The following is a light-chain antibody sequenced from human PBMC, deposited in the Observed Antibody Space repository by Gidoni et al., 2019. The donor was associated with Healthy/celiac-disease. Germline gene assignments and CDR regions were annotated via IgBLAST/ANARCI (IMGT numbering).Light chain of an antibody. CDR2: GAS. V-gene: IGKV3-15*01. Sequence: EIEMTQSPATLSVSPGERATLSCRASQSVSSNLAWYQQKPGQAPRLLIDGASTKATGIPARFSGRGSGKEFTLTISSLHSEDFAVYYCQQYNNCPQTFGQGTKLEIK. J-gene: IGKJ2*01. CDR3: QQYNNCPQT. CDR1: QSVSSN.